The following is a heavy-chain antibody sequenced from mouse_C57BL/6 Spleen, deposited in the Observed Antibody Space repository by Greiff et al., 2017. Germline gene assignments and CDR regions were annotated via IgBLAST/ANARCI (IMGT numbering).Heavy chain of an antibody. D-gene: IGHD1-1*01. V-gene: IGHV14-1*01. J-gene: IGHJ1*03. CDR3: TTIGYYGRDWYFDV. CDR1: GFNIKDYY. Sequence: VQLQQSGAELVRPGASVKLSCTASGFNIKDYYMHWVKQRPEQGLEWIGRIDPEDGDTEYAPTFQGKATMTADTSSNTAYLQLSSLTSEDTAVYYCTTIGYYGRDWYFDVWGTGTTVTVSS. CDR2: IDPEDGDT.